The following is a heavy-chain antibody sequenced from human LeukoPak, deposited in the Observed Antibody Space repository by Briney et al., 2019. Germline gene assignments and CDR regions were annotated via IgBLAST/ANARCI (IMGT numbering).Heavy chain of an antibody. CDR2: IMPLFGTA. CDR1: VGTFNNSA. D-gene: IGHD4-17*01. V-gene: IGHV1-69*05. Sequence: ASVKVSCKTSVGTFNNSAISWVRQAPGQGLAWLGGIMPLFGTAGYAQKFQGRVTITKDESTRTVYLELTSLTSDDTAVYYCARDVHGDYGSGWFDPWGQGTLVSVSS. CDR3: ARDVHGDYGSGWFDP. J-gene: IGHJ5*02.